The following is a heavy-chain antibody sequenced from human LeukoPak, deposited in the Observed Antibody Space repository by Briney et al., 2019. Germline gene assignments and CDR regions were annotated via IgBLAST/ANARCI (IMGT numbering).Heavy chain of an antibody. D-gene: IGHD4-23*01. J-gene: IGHJ4*02. CDR3: KSGGAAPGSFDN. CDR1: GFTFSSYA. Sequence: GGSLRLSCAASGFTFSSYAMSWVRQAPGKGLEWVANIKYDGNEEYYVDSVKGRFTISRDNAKNSLYLQLNGLRVEDTAVYYCKSGGAAPGSFDNWGQGTLVTVSP. CDR2: IKYDGNEE. V-gene: IGHV3-7*01.